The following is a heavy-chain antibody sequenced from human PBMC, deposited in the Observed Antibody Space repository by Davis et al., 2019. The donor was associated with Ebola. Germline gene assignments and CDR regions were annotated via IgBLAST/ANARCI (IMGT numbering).Heavy chain of an antibody. CDR2: ISSSSSTI. Sequence: GESLKISCAASGFTFSSYSMNWVRQAPGKGLEWVSYISSSSSTIYYADSVKGRFTISRDNAKNSLYLQMNSLRDEDTAVYYCARDDDIVVVPAAIFSAGVGGYMDVWGKGTTVTVSS. CDR3: ARDDDIVVVPAAIFSAGVGGYMDV. V-gene: IGHV3-48*02. CDR1: GFTFSSYS. J-gene: IGHJ6*03. D-gene: IGHD2-2*01.